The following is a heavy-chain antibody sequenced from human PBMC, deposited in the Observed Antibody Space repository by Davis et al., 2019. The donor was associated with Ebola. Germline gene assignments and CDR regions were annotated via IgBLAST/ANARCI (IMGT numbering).Heavy chain of an antibody. Sequence: GESLKISCAASGFTFSTYSMSWVRQAPGKGLEWVSAISGSGGSTYYADSVKGRFTISRDNSKNTLYLQMNSLTPEDTALYYCARDFGLAAAGTAFDYWGQGTLVTVSS. CDR1: GFTFSTYS. V-gene: IGHV3-23*01. CDR3: ARDFGLAAAGTAFDY. J-gene: IGHJ4*02. CDR2: ISGSGGST. D-gene: IGHD6-13*01.